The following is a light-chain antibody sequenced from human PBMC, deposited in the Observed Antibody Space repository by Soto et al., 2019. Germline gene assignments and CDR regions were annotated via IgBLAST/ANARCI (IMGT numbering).Light chain of an antibody. CDR2: DAS. CDR3: QQYNSYLYT. Sequence: DIQMTRSPSTLPASVGDRVTITCRASQSISSWLAWYQQKPEKAPKLLIYDASSLESGVPSRFSGSGSGTEFTLTISSLQPDDFATYYCQQYNSYLYTFGQGSKVDMK. CDR1: QSISSW. J-gene: IGKJ2*01. V-gene: IGKV1-5*01.